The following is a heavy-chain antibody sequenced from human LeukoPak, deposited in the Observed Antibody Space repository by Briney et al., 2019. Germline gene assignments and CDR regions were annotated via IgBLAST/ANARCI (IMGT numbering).Heavy chain of an antibody. CDR2: INSDGSST. V-gene: IGHV3-74*01. CDR1: GFTFSSYW. Sequence: PXGSLRLSCAASGFTFSSYWMHWVRQAPGKGLVWVSRINSDGSSTSYADSVKGRFTISRDNAKNTLYLQMNSLRAEDTAVYYCARGRLPSKVGATVHDAFDIWGQGTMVTVSS. D-gene: IGHD1-26*01. CDR3: ARGRLPSKVGATVHDAFDI. J-gene: IGHJ3*02.